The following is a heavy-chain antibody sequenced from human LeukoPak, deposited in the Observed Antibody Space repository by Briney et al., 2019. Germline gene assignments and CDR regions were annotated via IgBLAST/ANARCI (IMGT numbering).Heavy chain of an antibody. J-gene: IGHJ4*02. Sequence: SETLSLTCTVSGGSISRDYWSWIRQPPGKGLEWIGYIYYTGSTNYNPSLKSRVTISVDTSKNQFSLKLSSVTAADTAVYYCARGIDYWGQGTLVTVSS. CDR2: IYYTGST. CDR1: GGSISRDY. V-gene: IGHV4-59*01. CDR3: ARGIDY.